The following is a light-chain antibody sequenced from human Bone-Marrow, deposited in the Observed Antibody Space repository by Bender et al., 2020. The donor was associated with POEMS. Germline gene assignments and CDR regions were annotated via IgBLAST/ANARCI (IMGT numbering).Light chain of an antibody. J-gene: IGLJ2*01. CDR3: ATWDANRSGPCVV. CDR2: VNS. CDR1: GSNIGGYP. Sequence: QSVLTQPPSVSGTPGQRVTISCSGSGSNIGGYPVNWYQQLPGTAPRLLIYVNSYRPSGVPDRFSGSKSVTSASLAISGLRSEDEADYYCATWDANRSGPCVVFGGGTKLTVL. V-gene: IGLV1-47*02.